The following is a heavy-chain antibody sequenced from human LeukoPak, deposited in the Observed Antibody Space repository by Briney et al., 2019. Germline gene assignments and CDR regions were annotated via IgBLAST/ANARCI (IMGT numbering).Heavy chain of an antibody. J-gene: IGHJ4*02. Sequence: ASVKVSCKASGYTFTGYYMHWVRQAPGQGLEWMGWINPNSGGTNYAQKFQGRVTMTRDTSISTAYVELSRLRSDDTAVYYCARDRLVRGVIMGYFDYWGQGTLVTVSS. D-gene: IGHD3-10*01. CDR3: ARDRLVRGVIMGYFDY. CDR1: GYTFTGYY. V-gene: IGHV1-2*02. CDR2: INPNSGGT.